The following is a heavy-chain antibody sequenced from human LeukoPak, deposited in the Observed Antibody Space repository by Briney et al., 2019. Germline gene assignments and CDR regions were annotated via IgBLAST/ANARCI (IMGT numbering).Heavy chain of an antibody. CDR2: IYYSGST. CDR1: GGSISSSSYY. CDR3: ASSGWYRIY. V-gene: IGHV4-39*07. Sequence: SETLSLTCTVSGGSISSSSYYWGWIRQPPGKGLEWIGSIYYSGSTYYNPSLKSRVTISVDTSKNQFSLKLSSVTAAVTAVYYCASSGWYRIYWGQGTLVTVSS. J-gene: IGHJ4*02. D-gene: IGHD6-19*01.